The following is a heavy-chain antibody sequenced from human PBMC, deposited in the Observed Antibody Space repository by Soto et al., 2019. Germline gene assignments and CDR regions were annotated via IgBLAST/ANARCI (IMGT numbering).Heavy chain of an antibody. CDR1: GGTFSSYA. CDR3: ARVEWYYYDSSGGDY. CDR2: IIPIFGTA. D-gene: IGHD3-22*01. V-gene: IGHV1-69*06. Sequence: SVKVSCKASGGTFSSYAISWVRQAPGQGLEWMGGIIPIFGTANYAQKFQGRVTITADKSTSTAYMELSSLRSEDTAVYYCARVEWYYYDSSGGDYWGQGTLVTVSS. J-gene: IGHJ4*02.